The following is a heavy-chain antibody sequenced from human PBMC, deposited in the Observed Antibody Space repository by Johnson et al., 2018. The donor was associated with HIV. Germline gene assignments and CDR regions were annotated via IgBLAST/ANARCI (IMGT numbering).Heavy chain of an antibody. CDR3: ARGGIEYNSPLGVGYAFDI. Sequence: VQLVESGGGLVQPGGSLRLSCAASGFTFSSYDMHWVRQATGKGLECVPAIGTAGDTYYRDSVKGRFTISRDHSKNTLYLQMNSLRAEDTALYYSARGGIEYNSPLGVGYAFDIWGQGTMVTVS. CDR1: GFTFSSYD. V-gene: IGHV3-13*01. J-gene: IGHJ3*02. D-gene: IGHD6-6*01. CDR2: IGTAGDT.